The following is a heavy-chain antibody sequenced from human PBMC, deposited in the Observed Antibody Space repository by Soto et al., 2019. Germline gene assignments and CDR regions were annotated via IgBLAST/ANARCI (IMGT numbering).Heavy chain of an antibody. CDR1: GYTLTELS. V-gene: IGHV1-24*01. J-gene: IGHJ3*02. CDR2: FDPEDGET. Sequence: ASVKVSCKVSGYTLTELSMHWVRQAPGKGLEWMGGFDPEDGETIYAQKFQGRVTMTEDTSTDTAYMELSSLRSEDTAVYYCATGLGFRLAYCGGDCQGNPFDIWGQGTMVTVSS. D-gene: IGHD2-21*02. CDR3: ATGLGFRLAYCGGDCQGNPFDI.